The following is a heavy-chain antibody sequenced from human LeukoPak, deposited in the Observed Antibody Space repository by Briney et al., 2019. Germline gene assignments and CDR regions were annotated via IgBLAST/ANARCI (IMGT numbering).Heavy chain of an antibody. CDR1: GGSISSGSYY. V-gene: IGHV4-61*02. J-gene: IGHJ6*03. D-gene: IGHD2-2*01. CDR2: IYTSGST. CDR3: ARDWDGYCSSTSCYGANYYYYYMDV. Sequence: SQTLSLTCTVSGGSISSGSYYWSWIRQPAGKGLEWIGRIYTSGSTNYNPSLKSRVTMSVDTSKNQFSLKLSSVTAADTAVYYCARDWDGYCSSTSCYGANYYYYYMDVWGKGTTVTVSS.